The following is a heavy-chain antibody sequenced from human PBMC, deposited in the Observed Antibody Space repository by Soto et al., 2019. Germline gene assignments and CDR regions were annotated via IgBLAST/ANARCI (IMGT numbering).Heavy chain of an antibody. Sequence: PGGSLRLSCAASGFTFSSYALSWVRQAPGKGLEWVSSASPSGSSYYADSVKGRFTISRDNSKNTLYLQMNSLKAEDSALYYCARSGSYSWLPYWGQGTLVTVSS. CDR3: ARSGSYSWLPY. CDR1: GFTFSSYA. V-gene: IGHV3-23*01. D-gene: IGHD1-26*01. J-gene: IGHJ4*02. CDR2: ASPSGSS.